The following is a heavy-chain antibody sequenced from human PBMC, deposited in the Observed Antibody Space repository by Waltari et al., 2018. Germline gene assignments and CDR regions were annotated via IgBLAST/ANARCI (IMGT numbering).Heavy chain of an antibody. CDR3: ARGGYRAFDI. Sequence: QVQLVQSGAEVKKPGASVKVSCKASGYTFTGYYMHWVRQAPGQRLEWMGWINPNSGGTSDAQKFQGWVTMTRDTSISTAYMELSRRRSDDTAVYYCARGGYRAFDIWGQGTMVTVSS. J-gene: IGHJ3*02. CDR1: GYTFTGYY. CDR2: INPNSGGT. V-gene: IGHV1-2*04. D-gene: IGHD1-1*01.